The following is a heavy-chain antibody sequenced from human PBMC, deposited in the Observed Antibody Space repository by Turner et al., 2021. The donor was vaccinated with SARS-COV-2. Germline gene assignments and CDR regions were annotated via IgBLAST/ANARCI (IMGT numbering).Heavy chain of an antibody. CDR2: ISSSSSYI. V-gene: IGHV3-21*01. J-gene: IGHJ4*02. Sequence: VKLVESGGGLVKPGGSLRLSCAASGFTLSSYSMHWVRQAPGKGLEWVAAISSSSSYIYYADSVKGRFTISRDNSKNSLYLQMNSLRAEDTAVYYCAPDCSSTRCLDYWGQGTLVTVSS. CDR3: APDCSSTRCLDY. CDR1: GFTLSSYS. D-gene: IGHD2-2*01.